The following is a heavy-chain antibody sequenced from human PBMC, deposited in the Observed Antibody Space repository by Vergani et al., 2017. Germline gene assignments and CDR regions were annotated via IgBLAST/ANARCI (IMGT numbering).Heavy chain of an antibody. CDR1: GFTFSSYW. CDR3: AREVGDFIAVAGTSFDY. V-gene: IGHV3-7*03. CDR2: IKQDGSEK. J-gene: IGHJ4*02. Sequence: EVPLVESGGGLVQPGGSLRLSCAASGFTFSSYWMSWVRPAPGKGLEWVANIKQDGSEKYYVDSVKGRFTISRDNAKNSLYLQMNSLRAEDTAVYYCAREVGDFIAVAGTSFDYWGQGTLVTVSS. D-gene: IGHD6-19*01.